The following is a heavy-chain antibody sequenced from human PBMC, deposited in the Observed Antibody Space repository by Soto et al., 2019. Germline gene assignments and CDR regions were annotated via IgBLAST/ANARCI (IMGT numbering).Heavy chain of an antibody. CDR1: GGTFSSYA. CDR3: ARESRYCSGGSCYFLPGIDY. CDR2: IIPIFGTA. V-gene: IGHV1-69*12. J-gene: IGHJ4*02. D-gene: IGHD2-15*01. Sequence: QVQLVQSGAEVKKPGSSVKVSCKASGGTFSSYAISWVRQAPGQGLAWMGGIIPIFGTANYAQKFQGRATITADESTSTAYMELSSLRSEDTAVYYCARESRYCSGGSCYFLPGIDYWGQGTLVTVSS.